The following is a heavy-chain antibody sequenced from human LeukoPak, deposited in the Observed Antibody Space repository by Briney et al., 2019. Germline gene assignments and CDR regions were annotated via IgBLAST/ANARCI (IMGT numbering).Heavy chain of an antibody. CDR2: INHSGST. J-gene: IGHJ5*02. V-gene: IGHV4-34*01. Sequence: SETLSLTCAVYGGSFSGYYWSWIRQPPGKGLEWIGEINHSGSTNYNPSLKSRVTISVDTSENQFSLKLSSVTAADTAVYYCARARYGSGSYYKVGSRFDPWGQGTLVTVSS. CDR1: GGSFSGYY. D-gene: IGHD3-10*01. CDR3: ARARYGSGSYYKVGSRFDP.